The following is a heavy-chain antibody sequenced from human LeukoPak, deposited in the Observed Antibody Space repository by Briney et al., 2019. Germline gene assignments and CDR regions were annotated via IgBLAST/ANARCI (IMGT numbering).Heavy chain of an antibody. V-gene: IGHV1-2*06. CDR1: GYTFTDNY. J-gene: IGHJ3*01. D-gene: IGHD3-22*01. Sequence: ASVKVSCKASGYTFTDNYIHWVRQAPGQGLEWMGRVNPDSGGINYAQKFQGRVTMTRDTSINTVFVELRRLRSDDTATYYCARAQNYHDRSGYSDDTFDVWGHGTMITVSS. CDR2: VNPDSGGI. CDR3: ARAQNYHDRSGYSDDTFDV.